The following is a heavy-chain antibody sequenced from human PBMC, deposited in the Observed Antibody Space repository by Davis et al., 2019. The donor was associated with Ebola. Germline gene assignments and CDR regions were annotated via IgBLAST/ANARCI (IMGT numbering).Heavy chain of an antibody. J-gene: IGHJ4*02. D-gene: IGHD2-15*01. CDR3: ARSWGYCSGGDCWNDYHHFDY. CDR2: IAYQGRNI. V-gene: IGHV3-30*01. CDR1: GFSFVSYA. Sequence: GGSLRLSCAASGFSFVSYAIHGVRQFTRKGLVRLAVIAYQGRNIYFADFLKGRLTISRDNSKKTVYLQMNSLRVEDTAVYYCARSWGYCSGGDCWNDYHHFDYWGQETLVTVSS.